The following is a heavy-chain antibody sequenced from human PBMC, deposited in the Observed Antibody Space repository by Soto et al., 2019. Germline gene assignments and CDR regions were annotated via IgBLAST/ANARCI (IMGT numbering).Heavy chain of an antibody. J-gene: IGHJ4*02. CDR1: GGSVNGYY. CDR2: VHYSGVT. CDR3: ARAPADSYDDRGKGMRYLDS. D-gene: IGHD3-16*01. V-gene: IGHV4-59*02. Sequence: SETLSLTCTVSGGSVNGYYWSWIRQPPGKGLEWIGYVHYSGVTHYNPSLQSRVTMSIDTSNNRFSLRLNSVTAPDTAVYYCARAPADSYDDRGKGMRYLDSWGQGALVTVSS.